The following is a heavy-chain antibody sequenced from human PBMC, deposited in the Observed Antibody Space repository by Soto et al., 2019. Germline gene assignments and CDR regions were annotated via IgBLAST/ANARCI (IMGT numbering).Heavy chain of an antibody. V-gene: IGHV3-30-3*01. J-gene: IGHJ6*02. CDR3: AIVRLPWVVAIYYYGMDV. D-gene: IGHD5-12*01. CDR1: GFTFSSYA. Sequence: GGSLRLSCAASGFTFSSYAMHWVRQAPGKGLEWVAVISYDGSNKFYADSVKGRFTISRDNSKNTLYLQMNSLRAEDTAVYYCAIVRLPWVVAIYYYGMDVWGQGTTVIVSS. CDR2: ISYDGSNK.